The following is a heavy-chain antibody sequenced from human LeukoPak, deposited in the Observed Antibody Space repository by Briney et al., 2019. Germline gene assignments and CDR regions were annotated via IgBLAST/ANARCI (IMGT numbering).Heavy chain of an antibody. V-gene: IGHV4-59*01. CDR1: GGSISSYY. Sequence: SETLSLTCTVSGGSISSYYWSWIRQPPGKGREWIGYIYYSGSTNFNPSLKRRVTISVDTSKNQFSLKLSSVTAADTAEYYCAREPYGSGTFDYWGQGTLVTVSA. CDR2: IYYSGST. D-gene: IGHD3-10*01. CDR3: AREPYGSGTFDY. J-gene: IGHJ4*02.